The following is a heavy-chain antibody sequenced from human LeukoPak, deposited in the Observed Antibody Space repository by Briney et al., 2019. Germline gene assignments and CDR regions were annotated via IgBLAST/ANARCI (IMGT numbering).Heavy chain of an antibody. D-gene: IGHD3-10*01. Sequence: ASVKVSCKASGYTITGYYMHWVRQAPGQGLEWMGWINPNSGGTNYAQKFQGRVTMTRDTSISTAYMELSRLRSDDTAVYYCARAEGSGSYYIFDWGQGTLVTVSS. CDR3: ARAEGSGSYYIFD. CDR1: GYTITGYY. V-gene: IGHV1-2*02. J-gene: IGHJ4*02. CDR2: INPNSGGT.